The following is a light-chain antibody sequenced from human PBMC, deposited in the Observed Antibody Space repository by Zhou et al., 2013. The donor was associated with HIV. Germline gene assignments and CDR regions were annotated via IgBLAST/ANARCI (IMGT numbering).Light chain of an antibody. CDR1: QSISSW. Sequence: DIQMTQSPFTLSASVGDRVTITCRASQSISSWLAWYQQKPGKAPKLLIYKASSLQSGVPSRFSGSGSGTDFTLTISSLQPDDFATYYCQQYNSSPWTFGQGTKVEIK. CDR2: KAS. J-gene: IGKJ1*01. CDR3: QQYNSSPWT. V-gene: IGKV1-5*03.